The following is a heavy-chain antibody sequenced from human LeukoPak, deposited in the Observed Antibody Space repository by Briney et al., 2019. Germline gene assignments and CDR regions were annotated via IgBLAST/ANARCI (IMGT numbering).Heavy chain of an antibody. CDR3: ARGTYYDFWSGYWGSSTIDH. Sequence: GASVKVSCKASGYTFTSYYMHWVRQAPGQGLEWMGVINPSGGSTTYAQKFQGRVTVTRDTSTRTVYMELSSLRSEDTAVYYCARGTYYDFWSGYWGSSTIDHWGQGTLVTLSS. CDR2: INPSGGST. J-gene: IGHJ4*02. D-gene: IGHD3-3*01. V-gene: IGHV1-46*03. CDR1: GYTFTSYY.